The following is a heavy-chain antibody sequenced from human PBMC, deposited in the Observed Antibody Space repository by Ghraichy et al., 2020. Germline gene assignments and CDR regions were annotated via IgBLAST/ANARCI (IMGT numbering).Heavy chain of an antibody. J-gene: IGHJ4*02. V-gene: IGHV4-59*01. Sequence: PSATLSLTCTVSGDSISSNYWSWIRQSPGKGLEWIGYVYYSGNTNYNPSLKSRVTISGDTSKNQFSLKLRSVTAADTAVYFCARATIDSVGYRLGYYLDYWGQGTLVTVSS. CDR1: GDSISSNY. CDR3: ARATIDSVGYRLGYYLDY. CDR2: VYYSGNT. D-gene: IGHD5-18*01.